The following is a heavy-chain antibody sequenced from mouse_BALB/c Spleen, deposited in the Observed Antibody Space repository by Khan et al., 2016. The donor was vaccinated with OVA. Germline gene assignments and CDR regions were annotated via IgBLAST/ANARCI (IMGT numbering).Heavy chain of an antibody. CDR1: GYTFTSYT. CDR3: VRSGAYYRYDGYFDV. Sequence: QVQLQQSGAELARPGASVKMSCKASGYTFTSYTMHWVKQRPGQGLEWIGYINPSNGYTNYNQKFKDKATLTADKCSSTAYMQLSSLTSEDSAVYYCVRSGAYYRYDGYFDVWGAGTTVTVSS. CDR2: INPSNGYT. V-gene: IGHV1-4*01. J-gene: IGHJ1*01. D-gene: IGHD2-14*01.